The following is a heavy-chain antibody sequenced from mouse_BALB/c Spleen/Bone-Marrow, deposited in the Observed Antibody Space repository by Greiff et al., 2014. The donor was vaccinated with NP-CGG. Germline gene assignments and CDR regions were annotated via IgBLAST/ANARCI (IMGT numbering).Heavy chain of an antibody. CDR2: IYPGDGDT. Sequence: QVQLKESGAELARPGASVKLSCKASGYTFTSYWMQWVKQRPGQGLEWIGAIYPGDGDTRYTQKFKGKATLTADKSFSTAYMQLSSLASEDSAVYYCARGTGPDYWGQGTTLTVSS. D-gene: IGHD4-1*01. J-gene: IGHJ2*01. CDR3: ARGTGPDY. CDR1: GYTFTSYW. V-gene: IGHV1-87*01.